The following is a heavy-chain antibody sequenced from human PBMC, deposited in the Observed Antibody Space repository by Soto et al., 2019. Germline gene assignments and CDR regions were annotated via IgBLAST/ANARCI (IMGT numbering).Heavy chain of an antibody. J-gene: IGHJ4*02. CDR2: IWPEGTNQ. D-gene: IGHD6-13*01. Sequence: VQLVESGGGVVQPGRSLRLSCVASGFPFSSYGLHWVRQAPGKGLEWVAVIWPEGTNQYYGDSVRGRFTISRDNSENPLSLQMTSLRAEDTAVYYCARDEQQLGRGYFDPWGQGTLVTVSS. CDR3: ARDEQQLGRGYFDP. CDR1: GFPFSSYG. V-gene: IGHV3-33*01.